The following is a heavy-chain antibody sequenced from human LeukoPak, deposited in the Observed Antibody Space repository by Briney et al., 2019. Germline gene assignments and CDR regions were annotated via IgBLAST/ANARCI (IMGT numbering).Heavy chain of an antibody. CDR3: ARDSCSGSCCSVAFDI. CDR1: GGSISSGSYY. CDR2: IYTSGST. V-gene: IGHV4-61*02. J-gene: IGHJ3*02. Sequence: SQTLSLTCTVSGGSISSGSYYWSWIRQPAGKGLEWIGRIYTSGSTNYNPSLKSRVTISVDTSKNQFSLKLSSVTAADTAVYYCARDSCSGSCCSVAFDIWGQGTMVTVSS. D-gene: IGHD1-26*01.